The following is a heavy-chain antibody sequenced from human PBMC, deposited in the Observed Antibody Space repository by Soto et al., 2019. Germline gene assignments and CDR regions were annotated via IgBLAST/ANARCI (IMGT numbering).Heavy chain of an antibody. CDR1: GFTFSSYA. CDR2: LSGSGGNT. V-gene: IGHV3-23*01. Sequence: GGSLRLSCVASGFTFSSYAMSWVRQVPGKGLEWVSGLSGSGGNTYYADSVKGRFSISRDNSENTLYLQMNSLRAEDTALYYCAKEGAADIVVAFRQPLSYWGQGTLVTVSS. CDR3: AKEGAADIVVAFRQPLSY. D-gene: IGHD2-2*01. J-gene: IGHJ4*02.